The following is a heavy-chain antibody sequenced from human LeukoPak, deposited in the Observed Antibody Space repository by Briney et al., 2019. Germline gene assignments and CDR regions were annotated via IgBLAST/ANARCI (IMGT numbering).Heavy chain of an antibody. D-gene: IGHD3-3*01. CDR3: ARQRFLEWYFDY. CDR1: GGSISGFY. CDR2: IFYSGST. Sequence: PAETESLTCTVSGGSISGFYWSWIRQPPGKELQWIGSIFYSGSTNYNPSLKGRVAISVDTSKNQFSLKLSSVTAADTAVYYCARQRFLEWYFDYWGQGTLVTVSS. V-gene: IGHV4-59*08. J-gene: IGHJ4*02.